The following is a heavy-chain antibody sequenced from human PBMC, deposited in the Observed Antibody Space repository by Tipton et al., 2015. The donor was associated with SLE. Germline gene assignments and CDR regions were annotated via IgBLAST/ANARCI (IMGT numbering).Heavy chain of an antibody. V-gene: IGHV4-31*03. CDR1: GGSISSGGYY. J-gene: IGHJ6*03. D-gene: IGHD3-22*01. CDR2: IYYSGST. CDR3: ARSDSSGYLLHYYYYYMDV. Sequence: TLFLTCTVSGGSISSGGYYWSWIRQHPGKGLEWIGYIYYSGSTYYNPSLKSRVTISVDTSKNQFSLKLSSVTAADTAVYYCARSDSSGYLLHYYYYYMDVWGKGTTVTVSS.